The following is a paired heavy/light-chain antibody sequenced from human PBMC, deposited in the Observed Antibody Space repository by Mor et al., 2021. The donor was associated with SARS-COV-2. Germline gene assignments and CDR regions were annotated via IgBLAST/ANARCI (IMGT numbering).Heavy chain of an antibody. CDR2: LSGSSDIT. CDR3: AKEGRTLPIDY. J-gene: IGHJ4*02. D-gene: IGHD3-10*01. CDR1: GFTFSGHA. V-gene: IGHV3-23*01. Sequence: EVQLLDSGGGWVQPGGSLRLSCAASGFTFSGHAMSWVRQAPGKGLEWVSTLSGSSDITYYADSVKGRFTISRDNSKNTLYLHMNSLRAEDTAVYYCAKEGRTLPIDYWGQGTLVTVSS.
Light chain of an antibody. CDR3: VLYVGSGIWV. CDR1: SGSVSTTHY. CDR2: STK. J-gene: IGLJ3*02. V-gene: IGLV8-61*01. Sequence: QTVVTQEPSFSVSPGGTVTLTCGLSSGSVSTTHYPSWYQQTPGQAPRTLIYSTKTRSSGVPDRFSGSILGNKAALTITGAQADDESDYYCVLYVGSGIWVFGGGTKLTVL.